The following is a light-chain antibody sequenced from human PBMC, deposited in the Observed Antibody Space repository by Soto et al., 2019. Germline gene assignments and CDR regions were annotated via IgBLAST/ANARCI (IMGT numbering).Light chain of an antibody. CDR1: QSVLYSSNNKNY. CDR2: WAS. V-gene: IGKV4-1*01. Sequence: DIVMTQSPDSLAVSLGERATINCKSSQSVLYSSNNKNYLAWYQQKPGQPPKLLISWASTRESGVPDRFSGSGSRTDFTLSISSLQAEDVAVYYCQPYYSTPRTFGQGTKLEIK. J-gene: IGKJ2*01. CDR3: QPYYSTPRT.